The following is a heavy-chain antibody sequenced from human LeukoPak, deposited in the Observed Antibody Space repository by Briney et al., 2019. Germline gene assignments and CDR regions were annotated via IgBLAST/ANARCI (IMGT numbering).Heavy chain of an antibody. J-gene: IGHJ4*02. D-gene: IGHD2-2*01. CDR1: GFTFSSYG. CDR2: ISSSGSTI. CDR3: AAMPGGGYCSSTSCYATFDS. Sequence: GGSLRLSCAASGFTFSSYGMHWVRQAPGKGLEWVSYISSSGSTIYYADSVKGRFTISRDNAKNSLYLQMNSLRAEDTAVYYCAAMPGGGYCSSTSCYATFDSWGQGTLVTVSS. V-gene: IGHV3-48*04.